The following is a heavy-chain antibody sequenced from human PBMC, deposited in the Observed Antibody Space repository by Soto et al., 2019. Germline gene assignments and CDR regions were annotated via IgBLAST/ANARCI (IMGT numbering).Heavy chain of an antibody. V-gene: IGHV4-61*01. CDR1: GGSVSSGSYY. CDR2: IYYSGNT. D-gene: IGHD3-3*01. J-gene: IGHJ5*02. Sequence: QVQLQESGPGLVKPSETLSLTCTVSGGSVSSGSYYWSWIRQPPGKGLEWIGYIYYSGNTNYNPSLXXRXTXXVDTSKNPFSLKLSSVTAADTAVYYCVRFLPPFDPWGQGTLVTVSS. CDR3: VRFLPPFDP.